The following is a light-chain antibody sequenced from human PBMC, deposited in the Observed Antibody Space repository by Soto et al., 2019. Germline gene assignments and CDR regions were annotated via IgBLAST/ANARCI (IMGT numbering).Light chain of an antibody. CDR3: QQDNSAPFT. CDR1: QSISNY. J-gene: IGKJ3*01. CDR2: DAS. Sequence: DIQMTQSPSSLSASVGDSVTITCRASQSISNYLAWYQQKPGKVPKLLIYDASTLQSGVPSRFSGSGSGADCTLTLSSLQPEDVATYYCQQDNSAPFTFGPGTKGDI. V-gene: IGKV1-27*01.